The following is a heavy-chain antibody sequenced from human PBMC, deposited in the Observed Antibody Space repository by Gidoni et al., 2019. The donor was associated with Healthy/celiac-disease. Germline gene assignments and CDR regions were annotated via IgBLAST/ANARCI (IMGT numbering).Heavy chain of an antibody. CDR2: INPNSGGT. D-gene: IGHD3-22*01. Sequence: QVQLVQSGAEVKKPGASVKVSCKASGYTFTGYYMHWVRQAPGQGLEWMGWINPNSGGTNYAQKFQGSVTMTRDTSISTAYMELSRLRSDDTAVYYCARDLRGYYYDSSGYSEWGQGTLVTVSS. CDR1: GYTFTGYY. CDR3: ARDLRGYYYDSSGYSE. V-gene: IGHV1-2*02. J-gene: IGHJ4*02.